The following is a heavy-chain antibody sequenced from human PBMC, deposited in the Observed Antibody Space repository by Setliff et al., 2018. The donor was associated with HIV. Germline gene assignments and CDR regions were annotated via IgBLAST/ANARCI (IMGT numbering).Heavy chain of an antibody. D-gene: IGHD1-26*01. Sequence: ASVKVSCKASGYTFSDYYFHWARQAPGQGLEWMGRINPHSGGTNYAQKFQGRVTMTRDTSISTYYMELSSLTSDDTAVYYCARQATKSFFDYWGQGALVTVS. CDR1: GYTFSDYY. J-gene: IGHJ4*02. CDR2: INPHSGGT. CDR3: ARQATKSFFDY. V-gene: IGHV1-2*06.